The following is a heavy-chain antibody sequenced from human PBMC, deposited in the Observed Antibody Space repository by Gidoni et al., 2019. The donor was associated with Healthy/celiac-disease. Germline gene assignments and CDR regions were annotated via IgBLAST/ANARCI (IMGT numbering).Heavy chain of an antibody. V-gene: IGHV4-31*03. Sequence: QVQLQESGPGLVKPSQTLSLTCTVSGGSISSGGYYWSWLRQHPGKGLEWIGYIYYSGSTYYNPSLKSRVTILVDTSKNQFSLKLSSVTAADTAVYYCARDGEDDYGTLDYWGQGTLVTVSS. CDR3: ARDGEDDYGTLDY. D-gene: IGHD4-17*01. CDR1: GGSISSGGYY. CDR2: IYYSGST. J-gene: IGHJ4*02.